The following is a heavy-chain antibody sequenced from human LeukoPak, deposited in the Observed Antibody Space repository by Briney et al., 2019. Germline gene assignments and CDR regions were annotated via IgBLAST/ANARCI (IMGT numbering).Heavy chain of an antibody. Sequence: SETLSLTCTVAGGSISSSSYYWGWIRQPPWKGLEWIGSIYYSGSTYYNPSLKSRVTISVDTSKNQFSLKLSSVTAADTAVYYCARHWGPLSRPGSSGYITSANFDYWGQGTLVTVSS. J-gene: IGHJ4*02. D-gene: IGHD3-22*01. V-gene: IGHV4-39*01. CDR3: ARHWGPLSRPGSSGYITSANFDY. CDR2: IYYSGST. CDR1: GGSISSSSYY.